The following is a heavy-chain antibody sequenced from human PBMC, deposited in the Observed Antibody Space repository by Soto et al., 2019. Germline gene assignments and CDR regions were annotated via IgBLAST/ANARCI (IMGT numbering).Heavy chain of an antibody. CDR3: ARAKYCTNGVCLYYFDY. Sequence: SVKVSCKASGGTFSSYAISWVRQAPGQGLEWMGGIIPIFGTANYAQKFQGRVTITADESTSTAYMELSSLRSEDTAVYYCARAKYCTNGVCLYYFDYCGQGTLVTVSS. V-gene: IGHV1-69*13. CDR1: GGTFSSYA. D-gene: IGHD2-8*01. J-gene: IGHJ4*02. CDR2: IIPIFGTA.